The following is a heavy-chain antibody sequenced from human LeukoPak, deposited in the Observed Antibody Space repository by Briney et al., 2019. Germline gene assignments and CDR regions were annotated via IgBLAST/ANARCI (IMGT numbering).Heavy chain of an antibody. CDR1: GFTFTDYY. D-gene: IGHD4-17*01. CDR3: ARRMTTATLDV. CDR2: IGSSGSTI. V-gene: IGHV3-11*01. Sequence: PGGSLRLSCAASGFTFTDYYMSWIRQTPGKGLEWVSYIGSSGSTIYSADSVKGRFIISRDNAKNSLYLQMSSLRAEDTAVYYCARRMTTATLDVWGQGTTVTVSS. J-gene: IGHJ6*02.